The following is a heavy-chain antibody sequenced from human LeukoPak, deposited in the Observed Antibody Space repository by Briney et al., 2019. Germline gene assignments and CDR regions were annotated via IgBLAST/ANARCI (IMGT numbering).Heavy chain of an antibody. V-gene: IGHV1-8*01. D-gene: IGHD1-14*01. CDR2: MNPNSGNT. J-gene: IGHJ4*02. CDR3: ARGSTEVLY. Sequence: ASVKVSCKASGYSFTTYDINWVRQATGQGLEWMGWMNPNSGNTGYAQRFQGRVTMTRDTSISTAYMELSSLRSEDTAIYYCARGSTEVLYWGQGTLITVSS. CDR1: GYSFTTYD.